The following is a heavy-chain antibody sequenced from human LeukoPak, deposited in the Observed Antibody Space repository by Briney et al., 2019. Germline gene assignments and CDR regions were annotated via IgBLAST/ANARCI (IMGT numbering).Heavy chain of an antibody. CDR3: ARAGARDWFDP. J-gene: IGHJ5*02. Sequence: GASVKVSCKASGYTFTGYYMHWVRQAPGQGLEWMGWISAYNGNTNYAQKLQGRVTMTTDTSTSTAYMELRSLRSDDTAVYYCARAGARDWFDPWGQGTLVTVSS. CDR2: ISAYNGNT. CDR1: GYTFTGYY. V-gene: IGHV1-18*04.